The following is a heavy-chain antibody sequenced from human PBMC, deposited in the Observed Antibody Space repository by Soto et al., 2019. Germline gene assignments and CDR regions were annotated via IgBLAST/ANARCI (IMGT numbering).Heavy chain of an antibody. V-gene: IGHV3-15*01. J-gene: IGHJ4*02. CDR3: TNDYGDYEPYDY. CDR2: IKSKTDGGTT. D-gene: IGHD4-17*01. Sequence: GGSLRLSCAASGFTFSNAWMSWVRQAPGKGLEWVGRIKSKTDGGTTDYAAPVKGRFTISRDDSKNTLYLQMNSLKTEDTAVYYCTNDYGDYEPYDYWGQGTLVTVPS. CDR1: GFTFSNAW.